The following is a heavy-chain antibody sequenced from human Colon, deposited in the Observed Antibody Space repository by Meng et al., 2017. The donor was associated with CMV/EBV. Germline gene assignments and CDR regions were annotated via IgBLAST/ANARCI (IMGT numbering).Heavy chain of an antibody. CDR2: IYYTGST. D-gene: IGHD2-21*01. Sequence: GSLRLSCTVSGGSISSSGSYWGWLRQPPGKGLEWIGRIYYTGSTNYNPSLKSRVTISVDTSKNQFSLKLSSVTAADTAVYYCARNSKGAFDIWGQGTRVTVSS. V-gene: IGHV4-39*07. CDR1: GGSISSSGSY. J-gene: IGHJ3*02. CDR3: ARNSKGAFDI.